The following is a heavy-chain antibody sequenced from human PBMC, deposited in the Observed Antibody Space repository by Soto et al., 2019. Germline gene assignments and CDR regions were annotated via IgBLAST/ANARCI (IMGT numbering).Heavy chain of an antibody. D-gene: IGHD2-21*01. CDR2: ISSSSSTI. Sequence: GGSLRLSCAASGFTFSSYSMNWVRQAPGKGLEWVSYISSSSSTIYYADSVKGRFTISRDNAKNSLYLQMNSLRAEDTAVYYCARGNSHGDYWGQGTLVTVSS. J-gene: IGHJ4*02. V-gene: IGHV3-48*01. CDR3: ARGNSHGDY. CDR1: GFTFSSYS.